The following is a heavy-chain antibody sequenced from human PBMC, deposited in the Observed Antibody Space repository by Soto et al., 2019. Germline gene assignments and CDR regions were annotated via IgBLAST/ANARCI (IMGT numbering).Heavy chain of an antibody. V-gene: IGHV3-48*03. J-gene: IGHJ3*02. CDR1: GFTFSSYE. Sequence: PGGSLRLSCAASGFTFSSYEMNWVRQAPGKGLEWVSYISSSGSTIYYADSVKGRFTISRDNAKNSLYLQMNSLRAEDTAVYYCARDWKHDAFDIWGQGTMVTVSS. D-gene: IGHD1-1*01. CDR3: ARDWKHDAFDI. CDR2: ISSSGSTI.